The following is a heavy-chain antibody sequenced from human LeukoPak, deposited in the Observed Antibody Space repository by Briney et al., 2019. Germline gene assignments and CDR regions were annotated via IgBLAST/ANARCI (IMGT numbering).Heavy chain of an antibody. CDR3: ARGDCSGGSCYLSLTTIDY. V-gene: IGHV3-21*01. CDR1: GFTFSSYS. CDR2: ISSSSSNI. D-gene: IGHD2-15*01. J-gene: IGHJ4*02. Sequence: GGSLRLSCVASGFTFSSYSMNWVRQAPGKGLEWVSSISSSSSNIYYADSVKGRFTFSRDNAKNSLSLQMNSLRAEDTAVYYCARGDCSGGSCYLSLTTIDYWGQGTLVTVSS.